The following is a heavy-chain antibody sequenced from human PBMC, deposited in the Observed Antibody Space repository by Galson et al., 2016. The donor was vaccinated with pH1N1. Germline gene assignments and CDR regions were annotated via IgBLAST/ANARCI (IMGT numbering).Heavy chain of an antibody. CDR2: TDWDAGK. Sequence: PALVKPTQPLTLPCTFSGFSLSSSGMCVSWIRQPPAKALEWHALTDWDAGKYYSTTLKTRLTIPKDTSKNQVLLTLTNMDPVDTATYYCARFQYADYVKSFDYWGQGTLVTVSS. D-gene: IGHD4-17*01. CDR3: ARFQYADYVKSFDY. V-gene: IGHV2-70*01. CDR1: GFSLSSSGMC. J-gene: IGHJ4*02.